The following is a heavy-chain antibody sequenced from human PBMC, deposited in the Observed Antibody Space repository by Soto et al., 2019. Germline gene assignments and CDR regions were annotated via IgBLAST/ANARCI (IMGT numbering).Heavy chain of an antibody. CDR1: GFTFSSYA. V-gene: IGHV3-23*01. CDR2: ISGSGGST. Sequence: EVQLLESGGGLVQPGGSLRLSCAASGFTFSSYAMSWVRQAPGKGLEWVSAISGSGGSTYYADSVKGRFTNSRDNSKNTLYLQVNSLRAEDTAVYDCAKDGVVVTAYKHFDFWGQGTLVTVSS. J-gene: IGHJ4*02. CDR3: AKDGVVVTAYKHFDF. D-gene: IGHD2-21*02.